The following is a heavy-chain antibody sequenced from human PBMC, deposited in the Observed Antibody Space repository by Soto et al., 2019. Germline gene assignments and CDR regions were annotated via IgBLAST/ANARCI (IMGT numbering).Heavy chain of an antibody. CDR3: AKDGSWYGSHYYYYMDV. D-gene: IGHD6-13*01. V-gene: IGHV3-9*01. Sequence: GGSLRLSCAASGFTFDDYAMHWVRQAPGKGLEWVSGISWNSGSIGYADSVKGRFTISRDNAKNSLYLQMNSLRAEDTALYYCAKDGSWYGSHYYYYMDVWGKGTTVTVSS. CDR2: ISWNSGSI. J-gene: IGHJ6*03. CDR1: GFTFDDYA.